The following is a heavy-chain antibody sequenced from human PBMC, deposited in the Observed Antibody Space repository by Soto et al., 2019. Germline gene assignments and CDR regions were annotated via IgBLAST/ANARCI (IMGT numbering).Heavy chain of an antibody. V-gene: IGHV4-59*01. J-gene: IGHJ4*02. CDR1: GGSISSYY. CDR2: IYYSGST. CDR3: ARVGYYDSSGYKSIDY. D-gene: IGHD3-22*01. Sequence: PSETLSLTCTVSGGSISSYYWSWIRQPPGKGLEWIGYIYYSGSTNYNPSLKSRVTISVDTSKNQFSLKLSSVTAADTAVYYCARVGYYDSSGYKSIDYWGQGTLVTVSS.